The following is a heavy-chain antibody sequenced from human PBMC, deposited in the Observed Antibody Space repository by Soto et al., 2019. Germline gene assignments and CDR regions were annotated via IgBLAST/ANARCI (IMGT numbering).Heavy chain of an antibody. CDR1: GYTFTHYY. V-gene: IGHV1-18*04. Sequence: GASVKVSCKASGYTFTHYYIHWVRQAPGQGLEWMGWISAYNGNTNYAQKLQGRVTMTTDTSTSTAYMELRSLRPDDTAVYYCARSGYSYGYVYWGQGTLVTVSS. J-gene: IGHJ4*02. D-gene: IGHD5-18*01. CDR3: ARSGYSYGYVY. CDR2: ISAYNGNT.